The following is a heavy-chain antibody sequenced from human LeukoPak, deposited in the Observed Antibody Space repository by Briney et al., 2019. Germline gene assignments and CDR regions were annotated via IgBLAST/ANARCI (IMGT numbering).Heavy chain of an antibody. V-gene: IGHV4-59*01. CDR3: ARSTWLLDK. J-gene: IGHJ4*02. CDR1: GGSISPYY. CDR2: IYYSGST. D-gene: IGHD3-22*01. Sequence: SETLSLTCTVSGGSISPYYWSWIRQPPGKGLEWIGYIYYSGSTNYNPSLKSRVTISLDTSKSQFSLKLNSVTAADTAVYYCARSTWLLDKWGQGTLVTVSS.